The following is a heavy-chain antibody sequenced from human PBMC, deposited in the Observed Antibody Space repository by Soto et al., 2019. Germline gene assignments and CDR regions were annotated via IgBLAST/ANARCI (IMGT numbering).Heavy chain of an antibody. D-gene: IGHD1-26*01. V-gene: IGHV4-34*12. Sequence: LTCAVYGGSFSAYYWSWVRQPPGKGLEWIGEIIHSESTKYNPSLKSRVTISVDTSKNQFSLKLSSVTAADTAVYYCARQRPTDGRWEFANYYGMDVWGQGTPVTVSS. CDR1: GGSFSAYY. J-gene: IGHJ6*02. CDR3: ARQRPTDGRWEFANYYGMDV. CDR2: IIHSEST.